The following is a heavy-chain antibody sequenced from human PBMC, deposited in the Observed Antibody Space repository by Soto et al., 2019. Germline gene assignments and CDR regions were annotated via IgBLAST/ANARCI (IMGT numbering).Heavy chain of an antibody. CDR3: ARVVGATYYYYYAMDV. D-gene: IGHD1-26*01. CDR1: GYSFTSYW. CDR2: IYPGDSDT. J-gene: IGHJ6*02. V-gene: IGHV5-51*01. Sequence: HGESLKISCKGSGYSFTSYWIGWVRQMPGKGLEWMGIIYPGDSDTRYSPSFQGQVTISADKSISTAYLQWSSLQASDIAIYYCARVVGATYYYYYAMDVAGQGTTVTVSS.